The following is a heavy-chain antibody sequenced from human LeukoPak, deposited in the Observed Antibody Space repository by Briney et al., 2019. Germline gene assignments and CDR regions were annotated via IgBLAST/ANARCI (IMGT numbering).Heavy chain of an antibody. CDR2: ISSSSSYI. CDR1: GFTFSSYS. Sequence: GGSLRLSCAASGFTFSSYSMNWVRHAPGKGLEWVSSISSSSSYIYYADSVKGRLTISRDNDKNSLYLQMHSLRAEDTAVYYCAREDTAMVWEISDAFDIWGQGTMVTVSS. J-gene: IGHJ3*02. CDR3: AREDTAMVWEISDAFDI. V-gene: IGHV3-21*01. D-gene: IGHD5-18*01.